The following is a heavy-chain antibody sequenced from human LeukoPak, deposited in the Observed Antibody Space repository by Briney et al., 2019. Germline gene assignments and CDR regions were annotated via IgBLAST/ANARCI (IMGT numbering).Heavy chain of an antibody. V-gene: IGHV4-38-2*01. CDR2: IYHSGST. J-gene: IGHJ6*03. CDR3: ARHGPNDYSNYLMVGRPKYYYYYMDV. Sequence: PSETLSLTCAVSGYSISSGYYWGWIRQPPGKGLGWIGSIYHSGSTYYNPSLKSRVTISVDTSKNQFSLKLSSVTAADTAVYYCARHGPNDYSNYLMVGRPKYYYYYMDVWGKGTTVTVSS. D-gene: IGHD4-11*01. CDR1: GYSISSGYY.